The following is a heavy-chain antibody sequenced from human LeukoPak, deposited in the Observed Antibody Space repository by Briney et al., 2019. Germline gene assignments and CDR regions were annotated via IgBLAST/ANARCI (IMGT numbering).Heavy chain of an antibody. CDR3: AKAVAASANPTLFDY. V-gene: IGHV3-23*01. CDR1: GFTFSSYA. Sequence: GGSLRLSCAASGFTFSSYAMNWVRQAPGKGLEWVSAISGSGGGTYYADSVKGRFTISRDNSKNTLYLQMTGLRAEDTAVYYCAKAVAASANPTLFDYWGQGTLVTVSS. D-gene: IGHD6-13*01. CDR2: ISGSGGGT. J-gene: IGHJ4*02.